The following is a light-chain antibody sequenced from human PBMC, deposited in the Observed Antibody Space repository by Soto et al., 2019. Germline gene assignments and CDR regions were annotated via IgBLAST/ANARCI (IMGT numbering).Light chain of an antibody. J-gene: IGKJ4*01. V-gene: IGKV1-27*01. CDR3: QKYNSATALT. Sequence: DIQMTQSPSSLSASVGDRVTITCRASQGISNYLAWYQQKPGKVPKLLIYAASTLQSGVPSRFSGSGSGTDFTLPISSLKSEDVATYYCQKYNSATALTFGGGTKVEIK. CDR1: QGISNY. CDR2: AAS.